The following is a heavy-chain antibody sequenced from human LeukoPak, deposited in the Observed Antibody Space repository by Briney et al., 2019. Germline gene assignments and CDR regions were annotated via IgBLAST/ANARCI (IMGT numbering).Heavy chain of an antibody. J-gene: IGHJ4*02. Sequence: PGGSLRLSCAASGFTFSSYSMNWVRQAPGKGLEWVSSISSSSSYIYYADSVKGRFTISRDNAKNSLYLQMNSLRAEDTAVYYCARDARKFYGSGSYYPDYWGQGTLVTVSS. CDR2: ISSSSSYI. CDR3: ARDARKFYGSGSYYPDY. D-gene: IGHD3-10*01. V-gene: IGHV3-21*04. CDR1: GFTFSSYS.